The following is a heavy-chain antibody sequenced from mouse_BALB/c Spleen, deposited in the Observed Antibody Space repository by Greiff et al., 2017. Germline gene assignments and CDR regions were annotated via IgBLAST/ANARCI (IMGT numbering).Heavy chain of an antibody. V-gene: IGHV3-6*02. Sequence: ESGPGLVKPSQSLSLTCSVTGYSITSGYYWNWIRQFPGNKLEWMGYISYDGSNNYNPSLKNRISITRDTSKNQFFLKLNSVTTEDTATYYCARELGFDYWGQGTTLTVSS. CDR3: ARELGFDY. D-gene: IGHD3-3*01. CDR2: ISYDGSN. J-gene: IGHJ2*01. CDR1: GYSITSGYY.